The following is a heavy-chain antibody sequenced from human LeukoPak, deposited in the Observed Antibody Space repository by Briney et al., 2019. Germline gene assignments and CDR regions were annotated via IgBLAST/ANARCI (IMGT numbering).Heavy chain of an antibody. J-gene: IGHJ4*02. CDR1: GFTFSSYS. Sequence: TGGSLRLSCAASGFTFSSYSMNWVRQAPGKGLEWVSSISSSSSYIYYADSVKGRFTISRDNAKNSLYLQMNSLRAEDTAVYYCAKPRAYYDSSGYSEEVFDYWGQGTLVTVSS. CDR2: ISSSSSYI. D-gene: IGHD3-22*01. V-gene: IGHV3-21*01. CDR3: AKPRAYYDSSGYSEEVFDY.